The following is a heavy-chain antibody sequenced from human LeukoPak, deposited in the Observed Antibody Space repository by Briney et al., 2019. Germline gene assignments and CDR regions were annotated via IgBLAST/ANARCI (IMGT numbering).Heavy chain of an antibody. D-gene: IGHD2-8*01. J-gene: IGHJ3*02. CDR2: IYTGGTT. Sequence: PGGSLRLSCSASGFTFSNCAMHWVRQAPGKGLQWVSVIYTGGTTFYADSVKGRFTISRDNSKNTLYLQMNTLRAEDTAVYYCARDRRGVGAFDIWGQGTMVTVSS. CDR1: GFTFSNCA. V-gene: IGHV3-53*01. CDR3: ARDRRGVGAFDI.